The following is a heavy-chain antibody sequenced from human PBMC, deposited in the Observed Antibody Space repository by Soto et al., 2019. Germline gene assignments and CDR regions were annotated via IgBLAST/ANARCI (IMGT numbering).Heavy chain of an antibody. CDR1: GFTFSSYG. Sequence: SGGSLRLSCAASGFTFSSYGMHWVRQAPGKGLEWVAVISYDGSNKYYADSVKGRFTISRDNSKNTLYLQMNSLRAEDTAVYYCAKLMRSVYGMDVWGQGTTVTVSS. J-gene: IGHJ6*02. CDR3: AKLMRSVYGMDV. V-gene: IGHV3-30*18. CDR2: ISYDGSNK.